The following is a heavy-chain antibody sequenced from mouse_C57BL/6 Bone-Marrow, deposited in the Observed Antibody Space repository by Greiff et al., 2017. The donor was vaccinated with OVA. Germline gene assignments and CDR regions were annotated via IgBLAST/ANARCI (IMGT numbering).Heavy chain of an antibody. J-gene: IGHJ2*01. V-gene: IGHV1-26*01. CDR1: GYTFTDYY. Sequence: VQLQQSGPELVKPGASVKISCKASGYTFTDYYMNWVKQSHGKSLEWIGDINPNNGGTSYNQKFKGKATLTVDKSSSTAYMELRSLTSEDSAVYYCAREDIYYDYDGDYWGQGTTLTVSS. D-gene: IGHD2-4*01. CDR3: AREDIYYDYDGDY. CDR2: INPNNGGT.